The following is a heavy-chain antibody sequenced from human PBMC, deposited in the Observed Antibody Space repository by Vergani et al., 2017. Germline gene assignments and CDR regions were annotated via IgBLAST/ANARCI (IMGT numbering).Heavy chain of an antibody. J-gene: IGHJ3*02. CDR3: ARAAGTYYYDSSGYDAFDI. CDR2: FDPEDGET. CDR1: GYTLTELS. Sequence: QVQLVQSGAEVKKPGASVKVSCKVSGYTLTELSMHWVRQAPGKGLEWMGGFDPEDGETIYAQKFQGRVTMTEDTSTDTAYMELSSLRSEDTAVYYCARAAGTYYYDSSGYDAFDIWGQGTMVTVSS. V-gene: IGHV1-24*01. D-gene: IGHD3-22*01.